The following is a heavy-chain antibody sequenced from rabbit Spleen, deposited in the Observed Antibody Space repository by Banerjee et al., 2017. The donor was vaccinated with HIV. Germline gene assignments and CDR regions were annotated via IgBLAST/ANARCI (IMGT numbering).Heavy chain of an antibody. CDR3: ARDAGSGAYIDVYFDL. J-gene: IGHJ4*01. V-gene: IGHV1S45*01. Sequence: QEQLVESGGGLVKPGGTLTLTCKASGFDFSSGYDMCWVRQAPGKGLEWIGCIFTGNVKTYYASWAKGRFTISKTSSTTVTLQMTSLTVADTATYFCARDAGSGAYIDVYFDLWGPGTLVTVS. D-gene: IGHD8-1*01. CDR2: IFTGNVKT. CDR1: GFDFSSGYD.